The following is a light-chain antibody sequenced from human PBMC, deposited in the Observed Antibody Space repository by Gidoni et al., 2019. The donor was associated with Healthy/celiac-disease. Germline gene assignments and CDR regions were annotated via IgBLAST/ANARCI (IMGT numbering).Light chain of an antibody. CDR3: QAWDSNRGV. V-gene: IGLV3-1*01. J-gene: IGLJ2*01. Sequence: SYELTQPPSVSVSPGQTASITCSGDKLGDKYACWYQQTPGQSPVLVIYQDSKRPSGIPERFSGSNSGNTATLTISGTQAMDEADYYCQAWDSNRGVFGGGTKLTVL. CDR1: KLGDKY. CDR2: QDS.